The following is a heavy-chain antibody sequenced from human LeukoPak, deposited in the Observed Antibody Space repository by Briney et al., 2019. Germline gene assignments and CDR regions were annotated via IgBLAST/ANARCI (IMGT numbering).Heavy chain of an antibody. CDR2: INWNNGSI. Sequence: GGSLRLSCAASGFTFDNYAMHWVRQAPGKGLGWVSGINWNNGSIDYADPVKGRFTISRDNAKNSLYLQMNSLRAEDTALYYCAKDRGTSGWYVIDYWGQGTLVTVSS. CDR1: GFTFDNYA. V-gene: IGHV3-9*01. D-gene: IGHD6-19*01. J-gene: IGHJ4*02. CDR3: AKDRGTSGWYVIDY.